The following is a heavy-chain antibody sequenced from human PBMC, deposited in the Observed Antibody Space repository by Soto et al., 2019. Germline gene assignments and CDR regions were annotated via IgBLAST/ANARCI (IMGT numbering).Heavy chain of an antibody. D-gene: IGHD5-12*01. CDR3: ARRIVATETFDY. CDR1: GGSITNAAYY. Sequence: SETLSLTCTVSGGSITNAAYYWGWIRQPPGKGLECIGIIYYSGNTYYSPSLKSRVTMSVDTSKNQFSLTVSSVTAADTAVYYCARRIVATETFDYWGQGALVTV. J-gene: IGHJ4*02. V-gene: IGHV4-39*01. CDR2: IYYSGNT.